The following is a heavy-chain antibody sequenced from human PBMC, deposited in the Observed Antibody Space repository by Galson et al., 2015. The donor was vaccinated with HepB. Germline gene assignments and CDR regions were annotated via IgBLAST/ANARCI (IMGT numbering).Heavy chain of an antibody. V-gene: IGHV4-59*12. CDR1: GGSISSYY. J-gene: IGHJ4*02. CDR2: IYYSGST. D-gene: IGHD5-12*01. Sequence: LTCTVSGGSISSYYWSWIRQPPGKGLEWIGYIYYSGSTNYKSSLKSRLTILVDTSKTQFSLKLGSVTAADSALYYCARGTVLETGYASFDYWGQGTLVTVSS. CDR3: ARGTVLETGYASFDY.